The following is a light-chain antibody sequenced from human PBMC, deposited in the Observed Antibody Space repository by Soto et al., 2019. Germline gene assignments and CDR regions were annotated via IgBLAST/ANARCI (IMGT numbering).Light chain of an antibody. Sequence: DIQMTQSPSSLSASVGDRVTITCRASQSISSYLNWYQQKPGKAPKLLIYAASSLQSGVPSRFSGSGSGTDFTLTISSLQPEDFATYYCQQSYSTLTFCGGTQVESK. V-gene: IGKV1-39*01. CDR3: QQSYSTLT. CDR2: AAS. J-gene: IGKJ4*01. CDR1: QSISSY.